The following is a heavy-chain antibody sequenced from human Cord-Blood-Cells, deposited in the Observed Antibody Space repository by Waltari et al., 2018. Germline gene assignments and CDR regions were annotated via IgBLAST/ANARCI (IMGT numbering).Heavy chain of an antibody. J-gene: IGHJ6*03. Sequence: QVQLVQSGAEVKKPGSSVKVSCKASGGTFSSYAISWVRQAPGQGLEWMGRIIPILGIANYAQKFQGRVTITADKSTSTAYMELSSLRSEDTAVYYCARAGKGYSYGYYYYYMDVWGKGTTVTVSS. CDR2: IIPILGIA. D-gene: IGHD5-18*01. V-gene: IGHV1-69*09. CDR3: ARAGKGYSYGYYYYYMDV. CDR1: GGTFSSYA.